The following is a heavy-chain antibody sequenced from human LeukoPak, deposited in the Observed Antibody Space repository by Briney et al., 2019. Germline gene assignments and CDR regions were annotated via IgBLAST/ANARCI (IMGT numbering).Heavy chain of an antibody. CDR3: AXAEXEGGSPFGFDI. CDR2: TSYDGSKI. J-gene: IGHJ3*02. Sequence: GGSLRLSCAASGFTFTSYGMHWVHQAPGKGLEWVAVTSYDGSKIHYIDSVRGRFIISRDNSKNTLYLQINSLRPEDTAVYYCAXAEXEGGSPFGFDIWGQGTMVTVSS. V-gene: IGHV3-30*18. CDR1: GFTFTSYG. D-gene: IGHD1-26*01.